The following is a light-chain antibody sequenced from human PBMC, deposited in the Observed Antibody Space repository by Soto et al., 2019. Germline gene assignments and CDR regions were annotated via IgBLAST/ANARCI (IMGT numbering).Light chain of an antibody. J-gene: IGKJ5*01. CDR2: RAS. CDR1: QSVSSN. V-gene: IGKV3-15*01. CDR3: QQYKKWPIT. Sequence: EIVMTQSPATLSVSPGEGATLSCRASQSVSSNLAWYQQKLGQAPRLLIYRASTRAAGLPDRFSGSGSGTEFTLTISSLQSEDFAVYYCQQYKKWPITFGQGTRLEIK.